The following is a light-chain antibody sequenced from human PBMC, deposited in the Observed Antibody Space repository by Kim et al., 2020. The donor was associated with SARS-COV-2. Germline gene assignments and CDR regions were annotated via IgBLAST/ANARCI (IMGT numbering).Light chain of an antibody. CDR1: TLGHDS. J-gene: IGLJ1*01. CDR3: PAWDSSTHNYV. CDR2: QDN. V-gene: IGLV3-1*01. Sequence: PRPTAGLRCSEDTLGHDSVYWYPQMPGHSPVVVIYQDNQRPSGTPARFSGSNSGNTATLTISGTQAMDAADYYCPAWDSSTHNYVFGAGTKVTVL.